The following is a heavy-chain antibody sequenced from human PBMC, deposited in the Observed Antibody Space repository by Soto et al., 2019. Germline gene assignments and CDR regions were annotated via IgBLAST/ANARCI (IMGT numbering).Heavy chain of an antibody. D-gene: IGHD1-26*01. CDR2: IYYSGST. J-gene: IGHJ4*02. Sequence: SETLSLTCTVSGGSISSYYWSWIRQPPGKGLEWIGYIYYSGSTNYNPSLKGRVTISVDTSKNQFSLKLSSVTAADTAVYYCARRTSGSFTSYYFEYWGQGTLVTVSS. CDR3: ARRTSGSFTSYYFEY. CDR1: GGSISSYY. V-gene: IGHV4-59*01.